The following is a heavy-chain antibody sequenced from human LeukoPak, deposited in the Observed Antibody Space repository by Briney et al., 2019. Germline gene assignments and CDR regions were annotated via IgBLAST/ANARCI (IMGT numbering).Heavy chain of an antibody. CDR1: GFSFSSYG. Sequence: GGSLRLSCAASGFSFSSYGMHWVRQAPGKGLKWVAFIRFDASNYYYTDSVKGRFTISRDNSKNTLYLQMNSLINEDTAVYFCAKDLSGGYHSYYFDFWGQGTPVTVSS. J-gene: IGHJ4*02. CDR3: AKDLSGGYHSYYFDF. CDR2: IRFDASNY. V-gene: IGHV3-30*02. D-gene: IGHD5-18*01.